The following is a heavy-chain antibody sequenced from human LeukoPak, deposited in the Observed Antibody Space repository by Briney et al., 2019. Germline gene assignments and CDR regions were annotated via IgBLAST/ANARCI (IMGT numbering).Heavy chain of an antibody. D-gene: IGHD6-25*01. V-gene: IGHV4-59*08. Sequence: PSETLSLTCTVSGGSINNYYGIWIRQPPGKGLEWIGYIHYSGSTNYNASLKSRVTISLDTSKSQFSLKLRSVTAADTAVYYCARSPGGHFDYWGQGTLVTASS. CDR2: IHYSGST. CDR3: ARSPGGHFDY. J-gene: IGHJ4*02. CDR1: GGSINNYY.